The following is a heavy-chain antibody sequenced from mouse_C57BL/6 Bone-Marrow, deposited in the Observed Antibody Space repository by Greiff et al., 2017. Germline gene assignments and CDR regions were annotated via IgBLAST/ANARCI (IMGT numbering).Heavy chain of an antibody. CDR1: GFTFSDYY. J-gene: IGHJ4*01. CDR2: INYDGSST. Sequence: EVQVVESEGGLVQPGSSMKLSCTASGFTFSDYYMAWVRQVPEKGLEWVANINYDGSSTYYLDSLKSRFIISRDNAKNILYLQMSSLKSEDTATYYCAREAEGDYYAMDYWGQGTSVTVSS. CDR3: AREAEGDYYAMDY. V-gene: IGHV5-16*01.